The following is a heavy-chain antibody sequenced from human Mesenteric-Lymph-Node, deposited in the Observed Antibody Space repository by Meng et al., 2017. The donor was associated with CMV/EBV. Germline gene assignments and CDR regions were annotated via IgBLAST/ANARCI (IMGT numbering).Heavy chain of an antibody. V-gene: IGHV3-66*01. Sequence: ASGFTFSDCSMNWVRQAPGKGLEWGSVFYSGESTHYADSVKGRFTISRDDSKNMVYLQMNSLRAEDTGVYYCAKDSVAAGLPYYFDNWGQGTLVTVSS. CDR2: FYSGEST. CDR1: GFTFSDCS. D-gene: IGHD6-19*01. CDR3: AKDSVAAGLPYYFDN. J-gene: IGHJ4*02.